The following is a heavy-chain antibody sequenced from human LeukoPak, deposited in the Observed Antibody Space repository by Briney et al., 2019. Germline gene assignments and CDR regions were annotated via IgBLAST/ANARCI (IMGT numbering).Heavy chain of an antibody. D-gene: IGHD3-22*01. Sequence: GGSLRLSCKASGSTFSSYTVNWVRQAPGKGLEWVSGLSGSSGSVFYADSVKGRFTISRDNSKNTLYLQMDSLRAEDTAVYYCARAMMVVSNLWGVYDYWGQGTLVTVSS. CDR2: LSGSSGSV. J-gene: IGHJ4*02. CDR1: GSTFSSYT. CDR3: ARAMMVVSNLWGVYDY. V-gene: IGHV3-23*01.